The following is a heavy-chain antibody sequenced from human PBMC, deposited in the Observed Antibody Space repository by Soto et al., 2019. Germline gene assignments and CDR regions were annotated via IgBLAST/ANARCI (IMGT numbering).Heavy chain of an antibody. V-gene: IGHV5-51*01. CDR3: ARQRDYYDSSGYYAEDAFDI. D-gene: IGHD3-22*01. Sequence: PGESLQISCKGSGYSFTSYWIGWVRQMPGKDLEWMGIIYPGDSDTRYSPSFQGQVTISADKSISTAYLQWSSLKASDTAMYYCARQRDYYDSSGYYAEDAFDIWGKGIMVTVSS. CDR2: IYPGDSDT. J-gene: IGHJ3*02. CDR1: GYSFTSYW.